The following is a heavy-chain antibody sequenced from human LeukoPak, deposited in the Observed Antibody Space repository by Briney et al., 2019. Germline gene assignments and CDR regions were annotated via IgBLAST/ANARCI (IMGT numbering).Heavy chain of an antibody. J-gene: IGHJ6*03. D-gene: IGHD3-22*01. V-gene: IGHV1-69*05. CDR1: GGTFSSYA. CDR3: ARGNYYDRDMDYMDV. Sequence: ASVKVSCKASGGTFSSYAISWVRQAPGQGLEWMGRIIPIFGTANYAQKFQGRVTITTDESTSTAYMELSSLRSEDTAVYYCARGNYYDRDMDYMDVWGKGTTVTVSS. CDR2: IIPIFGTA.